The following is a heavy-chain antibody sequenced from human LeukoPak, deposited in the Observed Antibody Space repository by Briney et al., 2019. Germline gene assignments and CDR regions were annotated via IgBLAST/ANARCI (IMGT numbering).Heavy chain of an antibody. CDR3: ARDPVGATGWFDP. V-gene: IGHV1-2*02. Sequence: ASVKVSCKASGYTFTGYYMHWVRQAPGQGLEWMGWINPNSGGTNYAQKFQGRVTMTRDTSISTAYMELSRLRSDDTAVYYCARDPVGATGWFDPWGQGTLVTVSS. CDR2: INPNSGGT. D-gene: IGHD1-26*01. CDR1: GYTFTGYY. J-gene: IGHJ5*02.